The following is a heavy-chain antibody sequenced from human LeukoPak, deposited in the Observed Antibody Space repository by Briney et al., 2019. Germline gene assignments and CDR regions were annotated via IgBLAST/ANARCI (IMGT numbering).Heavy chain of an antibody. Sequence: SETLSLTCIVSGGSISRGGYYWSWIRQPPGKGLEWIGYIYHSGSTYYNPSLKSRVTISVDRSKNQFSLKLSSVTAADTAVYYCARFGRITIFGVVIEGAFDNWGQGTMVTVSS. J-gene: IGHJ3*02. D-gene: IGHD3-3*01. CDR1: GGSISRGGYY. V-gene: IGHV4-30-2*01. CDR3: ARFGRITIFGVVIEGAFDN. CDR2: IYHSGST.